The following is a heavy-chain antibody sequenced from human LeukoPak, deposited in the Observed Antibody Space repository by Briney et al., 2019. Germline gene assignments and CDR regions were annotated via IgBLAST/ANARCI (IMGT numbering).Heavy chain of an antibody. D-gene: IGHD6-19*01. CDR2: ISGSGGST. V-gene: IGHV3-23*01. Sequence: PGGSLRLSCAASGFTFSSYAMSWVRQAPGKGLEGVSAISGSGGSTYYADSVKGRFTISRDNSKNTLYLQMNSLRAEDTAVYYCAKVSGYSSGWYVSYFDYWGQGTLVTVSS. CDR3: AKVSGYSSGWYVSYFDY. J-gene: IGHJ4*02. CDR1: GFTFSSYA.